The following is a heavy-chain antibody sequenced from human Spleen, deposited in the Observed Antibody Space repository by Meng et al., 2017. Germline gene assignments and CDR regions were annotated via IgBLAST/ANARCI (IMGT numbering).Heavy chain of an antibody. CDR3: ARSLDYGDPRPICFDY. J-gene: IGHJ4*02. CDR2: FFSSDER. D-gene: IGHD4-17*01. Sequence: SGPTLVKPTETLTLTCTVSGFSLSNARVGVSWIRQPPGKALEWLAHFFSSDERSYSTFLRSRLTISKDTSKSQVVLTMTNVDPADTATYYCARSLDYGDPRPICFDYWGQGTLVTVSS. CDR1: GFSLSNARVG. V-gene: IGHV2-26*01.